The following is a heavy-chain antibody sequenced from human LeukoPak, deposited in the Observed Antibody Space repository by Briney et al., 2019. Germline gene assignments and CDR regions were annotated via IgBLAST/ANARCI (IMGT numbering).Heavy chain of an antibody. CDR1: GYTFTGYY. J-gene: IGHJ4*02. V-gene: IGHV1-2*02. CDR3: ATAPPYSSSWYGEWHHLRLDFDY. Sequence: GASVKVSCKASGYTFTGYYMHWVRQAPGQGLEWMGWINPNSGGTNYAQKFQGRVTMTRDTSISTAYMELSRLRSDDTAVYYCATAPPYSSSWYGEWHHLRLDFDYWGQGTLVTVSS. CDR2: INPNSGGT. D-gene: IGHD6-13*01.